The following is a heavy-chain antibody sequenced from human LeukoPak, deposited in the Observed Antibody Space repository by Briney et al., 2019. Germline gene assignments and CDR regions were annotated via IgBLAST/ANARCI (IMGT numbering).Heavy chain of an antibody. CDR3: AREILGGFNPGAY. CDR2: IHRSGSP. Sequence: SETLSLTCTVSGGSISSSSAYWGWIRQPPGKSLEWIGEIHRSGSPNYNPSLQSRVTISIDRSRNQIGLELSSVTTADTAVYYCAREILGGFNPGAYWGRGTLVTVSS. D-gene: IGHD1-14*01. CDR1: GGSISSSSAY. J-gene: IGHJ4*02. V-gene: IGHV4-39*06.